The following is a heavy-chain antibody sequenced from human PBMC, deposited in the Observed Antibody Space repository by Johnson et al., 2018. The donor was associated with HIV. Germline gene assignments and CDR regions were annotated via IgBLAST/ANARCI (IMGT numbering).Heavy chain of an antibody. J-gene: IGHJ3*02. Sequence: EVQLVASGGGVVQPGRSLRLSCAASGFTFSNYAMHWVRQAPGKGLEYVSAISSNGGRTYYANSVKGRFTISRDNSKNTLYLQMGSLRAEDMAVYYCARGDNYYDSSGYYFAFDIWGQGTMVTVSS. CDR2: ISSNGGRT. D-gene: IGHD3-22*01. CDR1: GFTFSNYA. CDR3: ARGDNYYDSSGYYFAFDI. V-gene: IGHV3-64*01.